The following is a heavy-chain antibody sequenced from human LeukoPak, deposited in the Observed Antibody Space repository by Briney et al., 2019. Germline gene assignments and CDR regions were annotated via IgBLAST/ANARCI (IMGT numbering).Heavy chain of an antibody. CDR3: ARDFLQWPYGWFDP. V-gene: IGHV4-61*08. D-gene: IGHD6-19*01. J-gene: IGHJ5*02. CDR2: IYYSGST. CDR1: GGSISSGGYY. Sequence: SETLSLTCTVSGGSISSGGYYWSWIRQHPGKGLEWIGYIYYSGSTNYNPSLKSRVTISVDTSKNQFSLKLSSVTAADTAVYYCARDFLQWPYGWFDPWGQGTLVTVSS.